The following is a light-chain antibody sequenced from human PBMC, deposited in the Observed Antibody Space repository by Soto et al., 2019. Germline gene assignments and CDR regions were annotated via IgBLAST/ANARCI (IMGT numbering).Light chain of an antibody. V-gene: IGLV2-14*01. J-gene: IGLJ2*01. Sequence: QSVLTQPASVSGSPGQSITISCTGTSSDVGGYNYVSWYQQHPGKAPKLMIYDVSNRPSGVSNRFSGSKSGNTASLTISGLHAEDEADYYCSSHTSSSTPVVFGGGTKVTVL. CDR2: DVS. CDR1: SSDVGGYNY. CDR3: SSHTSSSTPVV.